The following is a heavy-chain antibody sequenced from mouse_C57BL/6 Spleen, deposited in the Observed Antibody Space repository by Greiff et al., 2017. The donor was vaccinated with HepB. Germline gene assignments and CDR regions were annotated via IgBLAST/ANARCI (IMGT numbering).Heavy chain of an antibody. CDR1: GFTFSSYA. Sequence: EVHLVESGEGLVKPGGSLKLSCAASGFTFSSYAMSWVRQTPEKRLEWVAYISSGGDYIYYADTVKGRFTISRDNARNTLYLQMSSLKSEDTAMYYCTRDLLRSYAMDYWGQGTSVTVSS. J-gene: IGHJ4*01. CDR2: ISSGGDYI. CDR3: TRDLLRSYAMDY. V-gene: IGHV5-9-1*02. D-gene: IGHD1-1*01.